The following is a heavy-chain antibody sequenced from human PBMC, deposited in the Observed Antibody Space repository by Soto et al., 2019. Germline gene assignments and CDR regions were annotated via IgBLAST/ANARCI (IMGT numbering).Heavy chain of an antibody. V-gene: IGHV2-70*11. CDR1: GFSLSTSGMC. J-gene: IGHJ5*02. D-gene: IGHD5-12*01. CDR3: ARTGYSGYDKSGGPIFVWFDP. CDR2: IDWDDDK. Sequence: ESGPTLVNPTQTLTLTCTFSGFSLSTSGMCVSRIRQPPGKALEWLARIDWDDDKYYSTSLKTRLTISKDTSKNQEVLTMTNMDPVDTATYYCARTGYSGYDKSGGPIFVWFDPWGKGTLVTVSS.